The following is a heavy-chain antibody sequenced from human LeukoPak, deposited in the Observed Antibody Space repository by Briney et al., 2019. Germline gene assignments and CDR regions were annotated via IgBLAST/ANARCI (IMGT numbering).Heavy chain of an antibody. V-gene: IGHV7-4-1*02. CDR2: INTNTAKP. D-gene: IGHD6-13*01. CDR3: ARDIAAAGTEDDPFDI. J-gene: IGHJ3*02. Sequence: ASVKVSCKASGYTFISYAMNWVRQAPGQGLEWMGYINTNTAKPTYAQGFTGRFVFSLDTSVSTAFLQITSLKAEDTAIYYCARDIAAAGTEDDPFDIWGQGTMVTVSS. CDR1: GYTFISYA.